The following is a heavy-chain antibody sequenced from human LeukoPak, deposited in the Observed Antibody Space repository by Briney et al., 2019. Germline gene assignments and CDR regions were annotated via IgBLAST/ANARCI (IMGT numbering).Heavy chain of an antibody. D-gene: IGHD6-13*01. V-gene: IGHV3-23*01. CDR2: ITGSGGNT. Sequence: GGSLRLSCAASGFIFSSYSMSWVRQAPGKGLEWVAVITGSGGNTYYADSVKGRFTISKDNSKNTVYLQMSSLRVDDTAVYYCAKAASSSWPSYYYGMDVWGQGTTVTVSS. CDR3: AKAASSSWPSYYYGMDV. CDR1: GFIFSSYS. J-gene: IGHJ6*02.